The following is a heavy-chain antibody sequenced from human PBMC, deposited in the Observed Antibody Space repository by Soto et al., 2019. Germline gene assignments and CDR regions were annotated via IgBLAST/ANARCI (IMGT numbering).Heavy chain of an antibody. V-gene: IGHV1-18*01. Sequence: ASVKVSCKASGYTFTSYGISWVRQAPGQGLEWMGWISAYNGNTNYAQKLQGRVTMTTDTSTSTAYMELRSLRSDDTAVYYCARWCSLELPTFNWFDPWGQGTLVTV. CDR1: GYTFTSYG. CDR2: ISAYNGNT. D-gene: IGHD1-26*01. CDR3: ARWCSLELPTFNWFDP. J-gene: IGHJ5*02.